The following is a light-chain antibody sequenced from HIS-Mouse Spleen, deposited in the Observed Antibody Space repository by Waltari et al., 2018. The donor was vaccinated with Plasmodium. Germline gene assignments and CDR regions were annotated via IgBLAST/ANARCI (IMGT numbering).Light chain of an antibody. CDR2: EDS. CDR1: ALPKKY. J-gene: IGLJ3*02. Sequence: VSPGQTARITCSGAALPKKYAYWYQQKSGQAPVLVIYEDSKRPSGIHERFSGSSSGTMATLTISGAQVEDEADYYCYSTDSSGNHRVFGGGTKLTVL. V-gene: IGLV3-10*01. CDR3: YSTDSSGNHRV.